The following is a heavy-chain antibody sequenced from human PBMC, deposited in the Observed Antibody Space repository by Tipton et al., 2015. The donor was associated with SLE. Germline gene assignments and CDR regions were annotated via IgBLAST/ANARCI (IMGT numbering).Heavy chain of an antibody. CDR2: ISSSSSYI. CDR1: GFTFSSYS. CDR3: ARGGYSSNWYVY. Sequence: SLRLSCAASGFTFSSYSMSWVRQAPGKGLEWVSSISSSSSYIHYADSVKGRFTISRDNGKNSLYLQMNSLRAEDTAVYYCARGGYSSNWYVYWGQGTLATVSS. V-gene: IGHV3-21*03. J-gene: IGHJ5*01. D-gene: IGHD6-13*01.